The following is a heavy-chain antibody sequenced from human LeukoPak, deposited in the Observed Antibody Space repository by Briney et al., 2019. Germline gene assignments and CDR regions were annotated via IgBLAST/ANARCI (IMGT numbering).Heavy chain of an antibody. CDR1: GASITSNW. V-gene: IGHV3-74*01. J-gene: IGHJ6*03. D-gene: IGHD5-18*01. CDR3: ARGRDTQGYYMDV. Sequence: ETLSLTCAVSGASITSNWWSWVRQAPGKGLVWVSRINSDGSSTSYADSVKGRFTISRDNAKNTLYLQMNSLRAEDTAVYYCARGRDTQGYYMDVWGKGTTVTVSS. CDR2: INSDGSST.